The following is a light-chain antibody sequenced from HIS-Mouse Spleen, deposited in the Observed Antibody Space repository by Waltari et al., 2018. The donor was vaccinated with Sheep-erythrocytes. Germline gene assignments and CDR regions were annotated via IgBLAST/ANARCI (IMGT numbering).Light chain of an antibody. CDR1: QSASSSY. J-gene: IGKJ3*01. CDR2: GAS. Sequence: EIVLTQSPGTLSLFPGERATLPCRTSQSASSSYLAWYQQKPGQAPRLLIYGASSRATGIPDRFSGSGSGTDFTLTISRLEPEDFAVYYCQQYGSSPLFTFGPGTKVDIK. CDR3: QQYGSSPLFT. V-gene: IGKV3-20*01.